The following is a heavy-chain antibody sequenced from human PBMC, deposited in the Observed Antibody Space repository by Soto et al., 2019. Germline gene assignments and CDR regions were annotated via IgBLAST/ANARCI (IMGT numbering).Heavy chain of an antibody. CDR3: ARGKSSGPLYYFDT. CDR2: IKESGFA. J-gene: IGHJ4*02. D-gene: IGHD6-19*01. CDR1: NGSFSDYF. Sequence: ASETLSLTXGVYNGSFSDYFWNWIRQPPGKGLEWIGEIKESGFATYNPSLKRRVTMSVDTANNQFSLKVTSVTAADTAVYYCARGKSSGPLYYFDTWGQGTLVTVSS. V-gene: IGHV4-34*01.